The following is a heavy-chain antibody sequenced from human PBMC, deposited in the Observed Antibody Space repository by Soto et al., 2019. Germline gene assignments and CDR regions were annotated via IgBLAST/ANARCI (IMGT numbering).Heavy chain of an antibody. V-gene: IGHV1-69*10. CDR3: ARVLEQQLVYGFDY. D-gene: IGHD6-13*01. CDR1: GGTFSSYT. J-gene: IGHJ4*02. CDR2: IIPILGIA. Sequence: ASVKVSCKASGGTFSSYTISWVRQAPGQGLEWMGGIIPILGIANYAQKFQGRVTITADKSTSTAYMELSSLRSEDTAVYYCARVLEQQLVYGFDYWGQGTLVTVSS.